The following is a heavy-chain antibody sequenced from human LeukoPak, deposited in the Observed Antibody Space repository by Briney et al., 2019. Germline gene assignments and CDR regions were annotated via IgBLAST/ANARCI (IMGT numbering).Heavy chain of an antibody. J-gene: IGHJ6*02. Sequence: SETLSLTCTVSGGSISSGAYYWSWIRQHPGKGLEWIGYIYYSGSTYYNPSLKSRVTISVDTSKNQFSLKLSSVTAADTAVYYCARETGRLFCSGGSCYPKSHCGMDVWGQGTTVTVSS. CDR2: IYYSGST. CDR3: ARETGRLFCSGGSCYPKSHCGMDV. CDR1: GGSISSGAYY. V-gene: IGHV4-31*03. D-gene: IGHD2-15*01.